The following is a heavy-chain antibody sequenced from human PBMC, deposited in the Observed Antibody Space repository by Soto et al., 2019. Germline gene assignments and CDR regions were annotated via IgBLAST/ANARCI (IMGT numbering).Heavy chain of an antibody. CDR3: AKLYNGDYYFDY. CDR1: GFTFSSYA. D-gene: IGHD4-17*01. CDR2: ISGRGGST. Sequence: EVQLLESGGGLVQPGGSLRLSCAASGFTFSSYAMSWVRQAPGKGLEWVSAISGRGGSTYYADSVKGRFTISRDNSKNTPYLQMNSLRAEDTAVYYCAKLYNGDYYFDYWGQGTLVTVSS. V-gene: IGHV3-23*01. J-gene: IGHJ4*02.